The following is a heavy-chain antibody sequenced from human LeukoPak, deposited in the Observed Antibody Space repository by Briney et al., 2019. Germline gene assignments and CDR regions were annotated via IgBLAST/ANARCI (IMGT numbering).Heavy chain of an antibody. D-gene: IGHD2-2*01. CDR2: TSYDESEK. V-gene: IGHV3-30*18. CDR3: AKSKPPREYCSATSCFAGFGAFDI. J-gene: IGHJ3*02. CDR1: GFTVSDYG. Sequence: GALRLSCAASGFTVSDYGMNWVRQAPGKGLEWVAITSYDESEKNYVDSVKGRFTISRDNSKNTLYLQMNSLRTEDTAVYYCAKSKPPREYCSATSCFAGFGAFDIWGQGTMVTVSS.